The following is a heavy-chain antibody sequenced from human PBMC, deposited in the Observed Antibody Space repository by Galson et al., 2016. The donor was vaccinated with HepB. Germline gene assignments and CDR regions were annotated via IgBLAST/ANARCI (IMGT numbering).Heavy chain of an antibody. D-gene: IGHD3-10*01. Sequence: SVKVSCKASGYTFSNYALHWVRQAPGQSFEWMGWINADTGNTQYSQKFQGRVTMARDTSAGTAYMELSSLRSEDTAVYYCAGRAGSITVPLFDYWGQGSPVTVSS. CDR3: AGRAGSITVPLFDY. V-gene: IGHV1-3*01. CDR1: GYTFSNYA. J-gene: IGHJ4*02. CDR2: INADTGNT.